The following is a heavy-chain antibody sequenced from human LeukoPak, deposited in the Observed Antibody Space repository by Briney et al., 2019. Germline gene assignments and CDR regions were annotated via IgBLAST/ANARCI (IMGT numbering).Heavy chain of an antibody. V-gene: IGHV1-46*01. CDR3: ARGSFVRITMIGGVGY. CDR2: INPSGGST. Sequence: ASVKVSCKASGYTFTSYYMHWVRQAPGQGLEWMGIINPSGGSTSYAQKFQGRVTMTRDMSTSTVYMELSSLRSEDTAVYYCARGSFVRITMIGGVGYWGQGTLVTVSS. CDR1: GYTFTSYY. J-gene: IGHJ4*02. D-gene: IGHD3-22*01.